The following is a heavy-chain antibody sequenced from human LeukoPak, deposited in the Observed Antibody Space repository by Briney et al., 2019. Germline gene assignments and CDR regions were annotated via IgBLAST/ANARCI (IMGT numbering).Heavy chain of an antibody. D-gene: IGHD7-27*01. CDR2: IYHSGTT. CDR3: ARSPLGYFDD. V-gene: IGHV4-61*01. CDR1: GGSVSSGSSY. Sequence: SETLSLTCTVSGGSVSSGSSYWSWIRQPPGQGLEWIGYIYHSGTTNYNPSLKSRVTISADTSKDQFSLKLSSVTAADTAVYYCARSPLGYFDDWGQGTLVTVSS. J-gene: IGHJ4*02.